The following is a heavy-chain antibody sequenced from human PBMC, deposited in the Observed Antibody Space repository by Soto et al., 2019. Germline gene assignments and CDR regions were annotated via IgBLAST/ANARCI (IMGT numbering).Heavy chain of an antibody. Sequence: GESLKISCNGSGYIFTSYWISWVRQMPGKGLEWMGRIDPSDSYTNYSPSFQGHVTISADKSISTAYLQWSSLKASDTAMYYCARHLYCSSTSCRDGMDVWGQGTTVTVS. D-gene: IGHD2-2*01. CDR3: ARHLYCSSTSCRDGMDV. CDR1: GYIFTSYW. CDR2: IDPSDSYT. J-gene: IGHJ6*02. V-gene: IGHV5-10-1*01.